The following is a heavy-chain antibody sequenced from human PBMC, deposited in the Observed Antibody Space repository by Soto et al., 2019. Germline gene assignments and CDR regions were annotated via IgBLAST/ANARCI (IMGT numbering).Heavy chain of an antibody. J-gene: IGHJ4*02. CDR1: GFTFSTSE. Sequence: PGGSLRLSCAASGFTFSTSEMSWVRQAPGKGLEWVSYVSSSGTTMYYADSVKGRFTISRDNAQKPLYLQMNSLRAEDTAVYYCARWELLTGFDYWGQGTLVTVSS. CDR2: VSSSGTTM. CDR3: ARWELLTGFDY. D-gene: IGHD1-26*01. V-gene: IGHV3-48*03.